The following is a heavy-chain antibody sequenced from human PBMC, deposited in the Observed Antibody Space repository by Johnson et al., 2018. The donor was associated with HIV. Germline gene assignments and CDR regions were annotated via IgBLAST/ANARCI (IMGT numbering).Heavy chain of an antibody. J-gene: IGHJ3*02. D-gene: IGHD1-1*01. CDR2: ISYDGSNK. Sequence: QVQLVESGGGLVQPGGSLRLSCAASGSTFSNSAMPWVRQAPGKGLEWVAVISYDGSNKYYADSVQGLFTISRDNSKNTLYLQMNSLRAEDTAVYYCARDFVGGVPQGAFDIWGQGTMVTVSS. V-gene: IGHV3-30-3*01. CDR1: GSTFSNSA. CDR3: ARDFVGGVPQGAFDI.